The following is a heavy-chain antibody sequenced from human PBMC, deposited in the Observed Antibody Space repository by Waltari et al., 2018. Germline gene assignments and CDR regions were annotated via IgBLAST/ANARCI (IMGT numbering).Heavy chain of an antibody. CDR2: IYHSGST. Sequence: QLQLQESGSGLVKPSQTLSLTCAVSGGSISSGGYSWSWIRQPPGKGLEWIGYIYHSGSTYYNPSLKSRVTISVDRSKNQFSLKLSSVTAADTAVYYCARGGGYCTGGVCYLHPYYYYYMDVWGKGTTVTVSS. J-gene: IGHJ6*03. CDR1: GGSISSGGYS. CDR3: ARGGGYCTGGVCYLHPYYYYYMDV. D-gene: IGHD2-8*02. V-gene: IGHV4-30-2*01.